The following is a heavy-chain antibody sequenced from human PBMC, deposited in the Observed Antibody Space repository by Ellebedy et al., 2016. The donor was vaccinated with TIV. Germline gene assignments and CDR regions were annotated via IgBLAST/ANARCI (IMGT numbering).Heavy chain of an antibody. Sequence: AASVKVSCKASGGTFSSYAISWVRQAPGQGLEWMGRIIPILGIANYAQKFQGRVTITADKSTSTAYMELSSLRSEDTAVYYCARDRDSSSWYIGGYYYYGMDVWGQGTTVTVSS. CDR3: ARDRDSSSWYIGGYYYYGMDV. CDR2: IIPILGIA. CDR1: GGTFSSYA. V-gene: IGHV1-69*04. D-gene: IGHD6-13*01. J-gene: IGHJ6*02.